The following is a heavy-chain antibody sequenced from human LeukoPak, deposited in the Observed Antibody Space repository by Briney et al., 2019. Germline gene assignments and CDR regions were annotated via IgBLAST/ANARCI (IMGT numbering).Heavy chain of an antibody. V-gene: IGHV3-33*01. CDR2: IWYDGSNK. CDR3: ARRYDYVWGSYRYYYYGMDV. CDR1: GFTLSSYG. D-gene: IGHD3-16*02. J-gene: IGHJ6*04. Sequence: GGSLRLSCAASGFTLSSYGMHWVRQAPGKGLEWVAVIWYDGSNKYYADSVKGRFTISRDNSKNTLYLQMNSLRAEDTAVYYCARRYDYVWGSYRYYYYGMDVWGKGTTVTVSS.